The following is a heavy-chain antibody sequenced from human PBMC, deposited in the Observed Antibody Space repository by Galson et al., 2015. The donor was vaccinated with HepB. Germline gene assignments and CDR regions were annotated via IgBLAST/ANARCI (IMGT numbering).Heavy chain of an antibody. D-gene: IGHD6-19*01. CDR3: AKDHPSSGWPAFDY. CDR1: GFTFSSYT. J-gene: IGHJ4*02. CDR2: IHGSSRYI. V-gene: IGHV3-21*04. Sequence: SLRLSCAASGFTFSSYTMSWVRQAPGRGLEWVSSIHGSSRYIYYADSLRGRFTISRDNANNSLFLQLNRLEADDTAVYYCAKDHPSSGWPAFDYWSQGALVIVSS.